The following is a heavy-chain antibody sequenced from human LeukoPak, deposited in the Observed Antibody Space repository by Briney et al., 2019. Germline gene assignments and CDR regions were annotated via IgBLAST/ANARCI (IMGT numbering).Heavy chain of an antibody. J-gene: IGHJ4*02. V-gene: IGHV4-39*07. CDR1: GGSISSSSYY. Sequence: SETLSLTCTVSGGSISSSSYYWGWIRQPPGKGLEWIGSIYYSGSTYYNPSLKSRVTISVDTSKNQFSLKLSSVTAADTAVYYCARESGRWLQLRPFDYWGQGALVTVSS. D-gene: IGHD5-24*01. CDR3: ARESGRWLQLRPFDY. CDR2: IYYSGST.